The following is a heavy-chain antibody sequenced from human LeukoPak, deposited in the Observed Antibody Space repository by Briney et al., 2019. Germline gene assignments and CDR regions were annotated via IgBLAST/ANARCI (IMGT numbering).Heavy chain of an antibody. CDR3: ARLMVRGLINSGFDY. D-gene: IGHD3-10*01. CDR2: IYPGDSDT. CDR1: GYSFTSYW. V-gene: IGHV5-51*01. J-gene: IGHJ4*02. Sequence: GESLKISCKGSGYSFTSYWIGWVRQMPGKGLDWMGIIYPGDSDTRYSPSFQGQVTISADKSISTAYLQWSSLKASDTAMYYCARLMVRGLINSGFDYWGQGTLVTVSS.